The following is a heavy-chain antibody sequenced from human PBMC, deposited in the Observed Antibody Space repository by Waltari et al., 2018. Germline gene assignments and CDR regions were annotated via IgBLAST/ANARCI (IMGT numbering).Heavy chain of an antibody. CDR2: ISSSSGYT. CDR3: ATGGWGFYLDY. CDR1: GFSFSDYG. V-gene: IGHV3-21*01. J-gene: IGHJ4*02. Sequence: EVHLVESGGGLVKPGGSLRLSCAASGFSFSDYGMNWVRQAPGKGLEWVSSISSSSGYTHYADSVKGRFTISRDNAKNSLYLQMNSLRAEDTAVYYCATGGWGFYLDYWGQGTLVTVSS. D-gene: IGHD7-27*01.